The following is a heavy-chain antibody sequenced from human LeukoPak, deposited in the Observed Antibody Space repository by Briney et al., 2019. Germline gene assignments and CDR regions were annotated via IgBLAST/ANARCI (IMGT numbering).Heavy chain of an antibody. CDR3: TRGASGYGNFDY. V-gene: IGHV3-74*01. CDR2: INSDGSSI. D-gene: IGHD5-12*01. J-gene: IGHJ4*02. Sequence: QPGGSLRLSCAASGFSVGGYWMHWVRQGPGMGLVWVSRINSDGSSISYADSVKGRFSISRDNAKNTLYLQMNSLRAEDTAVYYCTRGASGYGNFDYWGLGTLVTVSS. CDR1: GFSVGGYW.